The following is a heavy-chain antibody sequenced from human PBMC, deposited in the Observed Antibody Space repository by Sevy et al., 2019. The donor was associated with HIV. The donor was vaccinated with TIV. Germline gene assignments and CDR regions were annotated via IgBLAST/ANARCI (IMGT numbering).Heavy chain of an antibody. Sequence: GGSLGLSCAAAGFTFNSHAMTWVRQAPGKGLEWVAAISGSGESTYYAGAVKGRFTISRDNSKNTLYLQMNSLRAEDTAVYYCAKSSLPYGDYHFDQWGQGTLVTVSS. J-gene: IGHJ4*02. CDR1: GFTFNSHA. V-gene: IGHV3-23*01. CDR2: ISGSGEST. D-gene: IGHD4-17*01. CDR3: AKSSLPYGDYHFDQ.